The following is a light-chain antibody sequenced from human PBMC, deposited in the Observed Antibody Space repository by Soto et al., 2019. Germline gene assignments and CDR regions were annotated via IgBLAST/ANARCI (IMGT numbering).Light chain of an antibody. CDR2: WAS. V-gene: IGKV4-1*01. Sequence: DIVMTQSPESLAVSLGERATINCKSSQSVFYSSNNKNYLTWYQQKPGQPPKLLIYWASTRESGVPDRFSGCGSETDFTLTISSLQAEDVAVYYCQQYYSLPLTFGGGTKVEIK. J-gene: IGKJ4*01. CDR1: QSVFYSSNNKNY. CDR3: QQYYSLPLT.